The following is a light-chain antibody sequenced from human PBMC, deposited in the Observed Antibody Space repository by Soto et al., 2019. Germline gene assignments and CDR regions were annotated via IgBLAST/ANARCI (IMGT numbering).Light chain of an antibody. V-gene: IGKV3-15*01. CDR3: QQYINWLLT. CDR2: DAS. Sequence: ELLMTQSPATLSVSAGGRATLSCTASQSFTKNLAWYQQKPGQAPRLLIYDASTRATGVPARFSGSGSGTEFTLTIASVQSEDFAVYYCQQYINWLLTFGGGTKVDIK. CDR1: QSFTKN. J-gene: IGKJ4*01.